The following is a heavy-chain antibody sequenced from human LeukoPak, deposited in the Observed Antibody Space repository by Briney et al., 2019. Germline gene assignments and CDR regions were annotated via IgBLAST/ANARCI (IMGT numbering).Heavy chain of an antibody. CDR1: GYTFTNYG. CDR3: ARVEDFWSGYLDY. Sequence: VKVSCKASGYTFTNYGISWVRQAPGQGLEWMGWISTYNGNTNYAQKLQGRVTMTTDTSTSTAYMELRSLRSDDTAIYYCARVEDFWSGYLDYCGQGTLVTVSS. D-gene: IGHD3-3*01. V-gene: IGHV1-18*01. J-gene: IGHJ4*02. CDR2: ISTYNGNT.